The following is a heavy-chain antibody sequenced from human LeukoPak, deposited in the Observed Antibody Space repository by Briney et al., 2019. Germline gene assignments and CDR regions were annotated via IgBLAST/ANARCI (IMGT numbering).Heavy chain of an antibody. CDR3: AREPNSRGMDV. D-gene: IGHD4-23*01. J-gene: IGHJ6*02. CDR2: IYSSGNT. CDR1: GGSISSYY. V-gene: IGHV4-59*12. Sequence: PSETLSLTCSVSGGSISSYYWSWIRQPPGQGLEWIGYIYSSGNTNYNPSLKSRVAISVDTSKNQFSLKLSSVTAADTAVYYCAREPNSRGMDVWGQGTTVTVSS.